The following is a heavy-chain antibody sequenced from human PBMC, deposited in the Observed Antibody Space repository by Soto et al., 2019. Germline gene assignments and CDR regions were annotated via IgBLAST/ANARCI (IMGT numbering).Heavy chain of an antibody. Sequence: GESLKISCRGSGYSFTSYWIGWVRQMPGKGLEWMGIIYPGDSDTRYSPSFQGQVTISADKSISTAYLQWSSLKASDTPMYYCATRPHSPRGGSGWYGSAFDIWGQGTMVTVSS. CDR1: GYSFTSYW. D-gene: IGHD6-19*01. CDR3: ATRPHSPRGGSGWYGSAFDI. V-gene: IGHV5-51*01. CDR2: IYPGDSDT. J-gene: IGHJ3*02.